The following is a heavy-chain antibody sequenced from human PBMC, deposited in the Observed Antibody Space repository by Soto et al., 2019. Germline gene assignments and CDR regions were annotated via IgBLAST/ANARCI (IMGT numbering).Heavy chain of an antibody. CDR1: GGTFSSYT. Sequence: QVQLVQSGAEVKKPGSSVKVSCKASGGTFSSYTISWVRQAPGQGLEWMGRIIPILGIANYAQKFQGRVTITADKSTSTADMELSSLRSEDTAGYYCAREEYYYGSGAFFDYWGQGTLVTVSS. D-gene: IGHD3-10*01. CDR3: AREEYYYGSGAFFDY. CDR2: IIPILGIA. J-gene: IGHJ4*02. V-gene: IGHV1-69*08.